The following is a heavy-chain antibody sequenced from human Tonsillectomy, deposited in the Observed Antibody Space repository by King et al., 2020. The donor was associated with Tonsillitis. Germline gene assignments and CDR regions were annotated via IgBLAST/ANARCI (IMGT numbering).Heavy chain of an antibody. D-gene: IGHD1-26*01. Sequence: VQLVESGGGLVQPGGSLRLSCAASGFTFSGYAMSWVRQAPGKGLEWASGISGSGGSTYYADSVKGRFTISRDNAKNTLYLQMNSLRAEDTALYYCAKDRAGSGTYFSSAFDIWGQGTVATVSS. V-gene: IGHV3-23*04. CDR2: ISGSGGST. J-gene: IGHJ3*02. CDR3: AKDRAGSGTYFSSAFDI. CDR1: GFTFSGYA.